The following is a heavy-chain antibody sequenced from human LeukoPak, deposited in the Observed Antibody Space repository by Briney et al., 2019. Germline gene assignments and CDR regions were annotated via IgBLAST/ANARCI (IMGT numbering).Heavy chain of an antibody. J-gene: IGHJ3*02. Sequence: PGGSLRLSCAASGFTFSSYSMNWVRQAPGKGLEWVSSISSSSSYIYYADSVKGRFTISRDNAKNSLYLQMNSLRAEDTAVYYCARGLRFLEWLLPLDAFDIWGQGTMVTVSS. V-gene: IGHV3-21*01. CDR2: ISSSSSYI. CDR1: GFTFSSYS. D-gene: IGHD3-3*01. CDR3: ARGLRFLEWLLPLDAFDI.